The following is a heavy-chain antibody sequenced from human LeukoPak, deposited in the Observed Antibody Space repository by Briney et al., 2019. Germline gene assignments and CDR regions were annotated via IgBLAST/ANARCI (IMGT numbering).Heavy chain of an antibody. V-gene: IGHV4-34*01. Sequence: SETLSLTCAVYGGSFSGYYWSWFRQPPGKGLEWIGEINHSGSTNYNPSLKSRVTISVDTSKNQFSLKLSSVTAADTAVYYCARQEYSSSSPDYWGQGTLVTVSS. CDR3: ARQEYSSSSPDY. J-gene: IGHJ4*02. D-gene: IGHD6-6*01. CDR1: GGSFSGYY. CDR2: INHSGST.